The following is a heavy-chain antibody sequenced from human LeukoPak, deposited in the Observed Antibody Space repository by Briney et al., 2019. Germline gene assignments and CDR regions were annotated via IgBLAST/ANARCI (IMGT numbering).Heavy chain of an antibody. J-gene: IGHJ4*02. V-gene: IGHV3-7*03. CDR2: IRQDGSEI. CDR3: ARGDYGGNYYFDY. Sequence: GGSLRLSCAASGFTFSSYWMSWVRQAPGKGLEWVANIRQDGSEIYYVDSVKGRFTISRDNAKNSLYLQMNSLRAEDTAVYYCARGDYGGNYYFDYWGQGTLVTVSS. CDR1: GFTFSSYW. D-gene: IGHD4-23*01.